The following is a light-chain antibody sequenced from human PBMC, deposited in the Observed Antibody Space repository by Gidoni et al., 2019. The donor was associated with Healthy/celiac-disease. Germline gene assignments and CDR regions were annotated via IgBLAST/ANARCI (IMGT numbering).Light chain of an antibody. J-gene: IGKJ2*01. CDR1: QDISNY. CDR2: DAS. Sequence: DIQMTQSPSSLSASVGYRVTITCQASQDISNYLNWYQQHPGKAPKLLIYDASNVETGVPSRFSGSGSGTDFTVTISSLQPVEIATYYCQQYDNLPYTLGQGTKLEI. V-gene: IGKV1-33*01. CDR3: QQYDNLPYT.